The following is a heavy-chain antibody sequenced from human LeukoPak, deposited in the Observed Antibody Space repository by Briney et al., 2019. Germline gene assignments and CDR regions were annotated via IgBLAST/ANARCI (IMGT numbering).Heavy chain of an antibody. J-gene: IGHJ4*02. CDR3: ATTIPTVTSNFYY. Sequence: SETLSLTCAVYGGSFSGYYWSWIRQPPGKGLEWIGKINHSGSTNYNPSLKSRVTISVDTSKNQFSLKLSSVTAADTAVYYCATTIPTVTSNFYYWGQGTLVTVSS. CDR2: INHSGST. CDR1: GGSFSGYY. V-gene: IGHV4-34*01. D-gene: IGHD4-11*01.